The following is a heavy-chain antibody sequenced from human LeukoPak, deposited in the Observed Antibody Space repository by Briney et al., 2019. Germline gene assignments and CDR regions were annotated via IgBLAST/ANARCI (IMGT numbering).Heavy chain of an antibody. Sequence: GGSLRLSCAASGFTFNNYIMNWVRQAPGKGLEWVSSISSSSDYIYYADSVKGRFTISRDNAKNSLYLQMNSLRAEDTAVYYCARSFWWFGEFSPFDYWGQGTLVTVSS. CDR1: GFTFNNYI. CDR3: ARSFWWFGEFSPFDY. J-gene: IGHJ4*02. D-gene: IGHD3-10*01. CDR2: ISSSSDYI. V-gene: IGHV3-21*01.